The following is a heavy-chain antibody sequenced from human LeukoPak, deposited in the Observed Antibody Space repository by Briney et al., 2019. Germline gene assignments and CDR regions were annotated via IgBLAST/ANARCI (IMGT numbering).Heavy chain of an antibody. CDR2: MSSDGINT. Sequence: GGSLRLSCATSGFTFRTTGVHWVRQGPGKGLEWVALMSSDGINTYCADSVKGRFTVSRDSSRDTLYLQMNSVRPDDTAVYYCAKDHSDSGRAFEYWGRGTLVTVSS. CDR1: GFTFRTTG. J-gene: IGHJ4*02. V-gene: IGHV3-30*18. CDR3: AKDHSDSGRAFEY. D-gene: IGHD1-26*01.